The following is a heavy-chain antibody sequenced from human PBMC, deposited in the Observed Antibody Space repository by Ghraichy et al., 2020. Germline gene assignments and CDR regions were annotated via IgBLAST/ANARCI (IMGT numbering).Heavy chain of an antibody. CDR2: ISYDGTDI. CDR3: AKDEAFSAGSGLPFK. J-gene: IGHJ4*02. D-gene: IGHD3-10*01. V-gene: IGHV3-30*18. Sequence: ISYDGTDIYYADSVKGRFTVSRDNVKDTLFLQMNSLKIEDTAVYYCAKDEAFSAGSGLPFKWGQGTLVSV.